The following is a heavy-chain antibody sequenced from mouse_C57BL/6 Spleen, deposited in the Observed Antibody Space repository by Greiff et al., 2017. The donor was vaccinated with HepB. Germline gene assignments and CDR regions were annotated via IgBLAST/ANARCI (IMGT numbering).Heavy chain of an antibody. J-gene: IGHJ1*03. Sequence: EVKLVESGGGLVQPGGSLSLSCAASGFTFTDYYMSWVRQPPGKALEWLGFIRNKANGYTTEYSASVKGRFTISRDNSQSILYLQMNALRAEDSATYYCARYTYYVSVDWYFDVWGTGTTVTVSS. CDR2: IRNKANGYTT. CDR1: GFTFTDYY. D-gene: IGHD1-1*01. V-gene: IGHV7-3*01. CDR3: ARYTYYVSVDWYFDV.